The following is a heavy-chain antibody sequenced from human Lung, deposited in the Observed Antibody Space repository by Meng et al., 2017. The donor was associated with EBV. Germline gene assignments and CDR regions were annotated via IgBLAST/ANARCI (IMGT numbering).Heavy chain of an antibody. CDR1: GGSISSGGYS. D-gene: IGHD6-19*01. CDR3: ARLRLVWMFDY. Sequence: QVQLQQWGAGLLKPSETLSLTCAVYGGSISSGGYSWSWIRQPPGKGLEWIGYIYHSGSTYYNPSLKSLVTISVDTSKNQFSLKLSSVTAADTAVYYCARLRLVWMFDYWGQGALVTVFS. V-gene: IGHV4-30-2*05. CDR2: IYHSGST. J-gene: IGHJ4*02.